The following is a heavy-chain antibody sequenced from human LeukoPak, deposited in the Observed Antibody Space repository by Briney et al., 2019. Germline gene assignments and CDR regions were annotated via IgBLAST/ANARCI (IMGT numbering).Heavy chain of an antibody. V-gene: IGHV3-74*01. D-gene: IGHD5-18*01. J-gene: IGHJ5*02. Sequence: GGSLRLSCAASGFTFTSYWMHWVRQAPGKGLVWVSRISRDGSTTGYADSVKGRFTISRDNAKNTLHLQMNSLRAEDTAVYYCARDFYTYGSSWFDPWGQGTLVTVTS. CDR1: GFTFTSYW. CDR2: ISRDGSTT. CDR3: ARDFYTYGSSWFDP.